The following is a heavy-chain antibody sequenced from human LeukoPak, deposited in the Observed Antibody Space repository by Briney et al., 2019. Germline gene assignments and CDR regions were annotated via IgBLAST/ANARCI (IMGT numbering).Heavy chain of an antibody. Sequence: GESLKISCKGSGYSFTSYWIGWVRQMPGRGLEWMGIIYPGDSDTRYSPSFQGQVTISADKSISTAYLQWSSLKASDTAMYYCARQTGYCSGGSCYSGWFDPWGQGTLVTVSS. CDR2: IYPGDSDT. D-gene: IGHD2-15*01. V-gene: IGHV5-51*01. CDR1: GYSFTSYW. CDR3: ARQTGYCSGGSCYSGWFDP. J-gene: IGHJ5*02.